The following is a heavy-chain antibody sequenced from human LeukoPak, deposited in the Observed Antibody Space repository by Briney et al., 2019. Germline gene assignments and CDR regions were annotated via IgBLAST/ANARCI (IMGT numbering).Heavy chain of an antibody. CDR3: AKDTLWFGELCT. CDR2: IQYDGGNK. D-gene: IGHD3-10*01. CDR1: GFTLTNYG. V-gene: IGHV3-30*02. J-gene: IGHJ5*02. Sequence: GGSLRLSCTASGFTLTNYGIHWVRQAPGKGLEWVAFIQYDGGNKYYADSVKGRFTISRDNSKNTLYLQMNSLRAEDTAVYYCAKDTLWFGELCTWGQGTLVTVSS.